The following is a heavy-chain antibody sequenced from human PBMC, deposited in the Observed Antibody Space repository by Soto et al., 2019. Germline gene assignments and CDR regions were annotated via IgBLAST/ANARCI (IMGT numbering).Heavy chain of an antibody. Sequence: PGGSLRLSCAASGFTFSSYDMHWVRQATGKGLEWVSAIGTAGDTYYPGSVKGRFTISRENAKNPLYLQMNSLRAGDTAVYYCARDRLSTTTVTTRNYYYYYMDVWGKGTTVTVSS. CDR1: GFTFSSYD. CDR2: IGTAGDT. V-gene: IGHV3-13*01. J-gene: IGHJ6*03. D-gene: IGHD4-17*01. CDR3: ARDRLSTTTVTTRNYYYYYMDV.